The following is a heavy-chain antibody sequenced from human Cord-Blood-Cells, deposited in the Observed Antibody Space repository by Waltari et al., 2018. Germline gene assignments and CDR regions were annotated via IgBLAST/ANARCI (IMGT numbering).Heavy chain of an antibody. J-gene: IGHJ6*03. CDR2: ISYDGSNK. CDR1: GFTFRSYG. D-gene: IGHD2-15*01. CDR3: AKDKGVGYYYMDV. Sequence: QVQLVESGGGVVQPGRSLRLSCAASGFTFRSYGMHWVRQAPGKGLEWVAVISYDGSNKYYADSVKGRFTISRDNSKNTLYLQMNSLRAEDTAVYYCAKDKGVGYYYMDVWGKGTTVTVSS. V-gene: IGHV3-30*18.